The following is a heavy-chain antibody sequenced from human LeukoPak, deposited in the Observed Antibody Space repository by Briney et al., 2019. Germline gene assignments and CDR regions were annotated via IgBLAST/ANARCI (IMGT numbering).Heavy chain of an antibody. CDR1: GGSISSYY. CDR2: IYTSGST. CDR3: ARAMPGYCTNGVCYRGGYYFDY. D-gene: IGHD2-8*01. Sequence: SETPSLTCTVSGGSISSYYWSWIRQPAGKGLEWIGRIYTSGSTNYNPSLKSRVTMSVDTSKNQFSLKLSSVTAADTAVYYCARAMPGYCTNGVCYRGGYYFDYWGQGTLVTVSS. V-gene: IGHV4-4*07. J-gene: IGHJ4*02.